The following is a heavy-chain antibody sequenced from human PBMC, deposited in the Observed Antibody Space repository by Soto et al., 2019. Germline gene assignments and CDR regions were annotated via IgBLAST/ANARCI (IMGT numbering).Heavy chain of an antibody. CDR3: ARGPVLLWFGEKGGMDV. CDR2: ISAYNGNT. D-gene: IGHD3-10*01. Sequence: QVQLVQSGAEVKKPGASVKVSCKASGYTFTSYGISWVRQAPGQGLEWMGWISAYNGNTNYAQKLPGRVTMTTDTSTSTAYMELRSLRSDDTAVYYCARGPVLLWFGEKGGMDVWGQGTTVTVSS. J-gene: IGHJ6*02. V-gene: IGHV1-18*01. CDR1: GYTFTSYG.